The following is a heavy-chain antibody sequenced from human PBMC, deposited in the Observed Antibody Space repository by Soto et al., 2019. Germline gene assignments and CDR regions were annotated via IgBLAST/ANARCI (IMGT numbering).Heavy chain of an antibody. J-gene: IGHJ1*01. Sequence: QAQLMQSGAEVKKPGSSVKVSCQASGGTFSGYAISWVRQAPGQGLEWMGGIIPILGITNYAQKFQGRITIAADESTGTAYLDLRSLRSEDTAVYYCARDPRSITGTTSSEDFQHWGQGTLVSVSS. V-gene: IGHV1-69*01. CDR2: IIPILGIT. CDR3: ARDPRSITGTTSSEDFQH. D-gene: IGHD1-20*01. CDR1: GGTFSGYA.